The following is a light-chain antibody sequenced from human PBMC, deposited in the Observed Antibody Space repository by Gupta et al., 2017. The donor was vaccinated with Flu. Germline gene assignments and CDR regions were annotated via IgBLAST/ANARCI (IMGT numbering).Light chain of an antibody. CDR1: QGISTY. CDR2: VAS. CDR3: QQLNYYPHT. Sequence: PSFLSASIGDRVTITCRASQGISTYLAWYQQKPGKAPNLLIYVASTLQSGVPSRFSGSASGTEFTLTISSLQPEDFATYYCQQLNYYPHTFGQGTKLEIK. J-gene: IGKJ2*01. V-gene: IGKV1-9*01.